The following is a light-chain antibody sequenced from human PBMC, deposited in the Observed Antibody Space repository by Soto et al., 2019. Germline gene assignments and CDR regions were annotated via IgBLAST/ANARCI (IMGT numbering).Light chain of an antibody. CDR3: QHYNSYSEA. V-gene: IGKV1-5*03. CDR1: QTISSW. CDR2: KAS. J-gene: IGKJ1*01. Sequence: DMQMTQSPSTLSGSVGDRVTITCRASQTISSWLAWYQQKPGKAPKLLIYKASTLKSGVPSRFSGSGSGTEFTLTISSLQPDDFATYYCQHYNSYSEAFGQGTKVAIK.